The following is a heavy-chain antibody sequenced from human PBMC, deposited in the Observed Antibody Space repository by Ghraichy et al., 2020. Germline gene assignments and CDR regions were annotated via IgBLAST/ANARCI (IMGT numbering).Heavy chain of an antibody. CDR1: GFTFSSYG. J-gene: IGHJ4*02. D-gene: IGHD6-13*01. CDR3: AREGGAAAGTADY. CDR2: IWYDGSNK. Sequence: LSLTCAASGFTFSSYGMHWVRQAPGKGLEWVAVIWYDGSNKYYADSVKGRFTISRDNSKNTLYLQMNSLRAEDTAVYYCAREGGAAAGTADYWGQGTLVTVSS. V-gene: IGHV3-33*01.